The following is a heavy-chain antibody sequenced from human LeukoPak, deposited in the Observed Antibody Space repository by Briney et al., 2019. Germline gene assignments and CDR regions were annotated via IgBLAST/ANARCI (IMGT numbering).Heavy chain of an antibody. CDR1: GITLSNYG. CDR3: AKRGVVIRVILVGFYKEAYYFDS. J-gene: IGHJ4*02. Sequence: PGGSLRLSCAVSGITLSNYGMSWVRKAPGKGLEWVAGMSGSGGGTNYADSVKGRFTVSRDNSKNTLYLQMKSLRAKDTAVYFCAKRGVVIRVILVGFYKEAYYFDSWGQGALVTVSS. D-gene: IGHD3-22*01. CDR2: MSGSGGGT. V-gene: IGHV3-23*01.